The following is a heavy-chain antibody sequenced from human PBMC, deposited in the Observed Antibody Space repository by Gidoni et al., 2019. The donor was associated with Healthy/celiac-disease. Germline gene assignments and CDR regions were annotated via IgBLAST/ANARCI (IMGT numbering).Heavy chain of an antibody. D-gene: IGHD3-10*01. CDR3: AKDPGAGDPSYDAFDI. CDR2: ISWNSGSI. V-gene: IGHV3-9*01. J-gene: IGHJ3*02. Sequence: EVQLVESGGGLVQPGRSLRLSCAASGFTFDDYAMHWVRQAPGKGLEWVSGISWNSGSIGYADSVKGRFTISRDNAKNSLYLQMNSLRAEDTALYYCAKDPGAGDPSYDAFDIWGQGTMVTVSS. CDR1: GFTFDDYA.